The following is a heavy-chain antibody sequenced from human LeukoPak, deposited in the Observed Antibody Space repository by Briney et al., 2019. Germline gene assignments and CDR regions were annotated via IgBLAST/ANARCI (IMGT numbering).Heavy chain of an antibody. Sequence: ASVRVSCKASGYPFGAHFLNWVRQAPGQGLEWMGNIDTTTGNPRYAQDFTGRFVFSLDTSVSTAYLQITSLKADDTAAYYCVRGTPTPGMDYWGQGTQVTVSS. CDR3: VRGTPTPGMDY. CDR1: GYPFGAHF. J-gene: IGHJ4*02. D-gene: IGHD3-10*01. CDR2: IDTTTGNP. V-gene: IGHV7-4-1*02.